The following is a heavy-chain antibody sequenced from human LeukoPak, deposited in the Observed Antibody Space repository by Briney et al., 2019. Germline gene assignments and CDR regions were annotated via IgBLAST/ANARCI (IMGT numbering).Heavy chain of an antibody. CDR3: ARQPGMTAKSWYFDL. D-gene: IGHD2-2*01. CDR2: IHPGDSHT. J-gene: IGHJ2*01. Sequence: GESLKISCEGSGYTFTKYWIGWVRQMPGKGLEWMGIIHPGDSHTWYSPSFQGQVTISADKSISMAYLQWSSLKASDTAMYFCARQPGMTAKSWYFDLWGRGTLVTVSS. CDR1: GYTFTKYW. V-gene: IGHV5-51*01.